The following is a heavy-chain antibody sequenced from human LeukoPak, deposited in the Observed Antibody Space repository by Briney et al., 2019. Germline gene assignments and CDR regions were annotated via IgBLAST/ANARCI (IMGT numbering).Heavy chain of an antibody. CDR3: AKGWGGD. CDR2: ISYDGSNK. D-gene: IGHD3-16*01. Sequence: GRSLGLSCAASGFTFSSYGMHWVRQAPGKGLEWVAVISYDGSNKYYADSVKGRFTISRDNSKNTLYLQMNSLRAEDTAVYYCAKGWGGDWGQGTLVTVSS. V-gene: IGHV3-30*18. CDR1: GFTFSSYG. J-gene: IGHJ4*02.